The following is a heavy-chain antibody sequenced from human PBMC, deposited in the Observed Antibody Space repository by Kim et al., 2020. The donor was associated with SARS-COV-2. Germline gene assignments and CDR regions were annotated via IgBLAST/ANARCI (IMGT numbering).Heavy chain of an antibody. V-gene: IGHV4-4*02. CDR1: GSSLITDHW. CDR3: AQQAWGAPALE. J-gene: IGHJ1*01. CDR2: VHHDGRT. D-gene: IGHD3-16*01. Sequence: SETLSLTCAVSGSSLITDHWWSWVRQPPGKGLEWIGEVHHDGRTNFKLSLKSRLSMSMDKSKNEFSLKLSSVTVADTAAYYCAQQAWGAPALEWGQGTLV.